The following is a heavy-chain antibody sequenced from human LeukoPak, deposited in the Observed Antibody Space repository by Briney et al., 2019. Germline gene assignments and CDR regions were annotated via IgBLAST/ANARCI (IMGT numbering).Heavy chain of an antibody. Sequence: GGSLRLSCAASGFTFSSYWMHWVRQAPGKGLEWVSYISSSGSTIYYADSVKGRFTISRDNAKHSLYLQMNSLRAEDTAVYYCARTDSGYDLLFDYWGQGTLVTVSS. CDR1: GFTFSSYW. CDR3: ARTDSGYDLLFDY. V-gene: IGHV3-48*03. J-gene: IGHJ4*02. CDR2: ISSSGSTI. D-gene: IGHD5-12*01.